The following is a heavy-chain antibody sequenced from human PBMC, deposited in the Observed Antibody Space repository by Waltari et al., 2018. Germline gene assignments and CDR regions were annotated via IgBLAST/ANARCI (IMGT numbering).Heavy chain of an antibody. CDR3: ARGPSPGIVGERPWFDP. D-gene: IGHD1-26*01. J-gene: IGHJ5*02. CDR1: GYSISSGYY. CDR2: IYHSGST. V-gene: IGHV4-38-2*01. Sequence: QVQLQESGPGLVKPSETLSLTCAVSGYSISSGYYWGWIRQPPGKGLEWIGSIYHSGSTYYNPSLKSRVTISVDTSKNQFSLKLSSVTAADTAVYYCARGPSPGIVGERPWFDPWGQGTLVTVSS.